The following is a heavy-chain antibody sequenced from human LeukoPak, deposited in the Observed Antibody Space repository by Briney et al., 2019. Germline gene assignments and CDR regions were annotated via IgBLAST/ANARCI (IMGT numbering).Heavy chain of an antibody. Sequence: GGSLRLSCAASGFTFSNYAMSWVRQAPGKGLEWVSAISGSDGSTNYADSVKGRFTISRDNSKNTLYLQMNSLRAEDTAVYYCAELGITMIGGVWGKGTTVTISS. D-gene: IGHD3-10*02. CDR1: GFTFSNYA. CDR3: AELGITMIGGV. V-gene: IGHV3-23*01. CDR2: ISGSDGST. J-gene: IGHJ6*04.